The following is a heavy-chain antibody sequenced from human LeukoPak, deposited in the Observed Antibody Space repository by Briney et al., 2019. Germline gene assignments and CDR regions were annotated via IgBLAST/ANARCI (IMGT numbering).Heavy chain of an antibody. Sequence: PGGSLRLSCAASGFTFSSYGMHWVRQAPGKGLEWVAFIGYDGSNKYYADSVKGRFTISRDNSKNTLYLQMNSLRAEDTAVYYCAKDQAYSSGWYSPFDYWGQGTLVTVSS. J-gene: IGHJ4*02. CDR1: GFTFSSYG. V-gene: IGHV3-30*02. D-gene: IGHD6-19*01. CDR3: AKDQAYSSGWYSPFDY. CDR2: IGYDGSNK.